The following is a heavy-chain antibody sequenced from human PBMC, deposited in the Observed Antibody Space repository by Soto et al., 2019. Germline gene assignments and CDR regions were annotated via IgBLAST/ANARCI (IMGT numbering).Heavy chain of an antibody. CDR1: GVTCSTFS. CDR2: ISGRGRHI. Sequence: ELHLVASGGGSAQPGGSLRLSCATSGVTCSTFSMNWVRQAPGRGLEWISYISGRGRHISYAVSVKGRFTISRDNGKTALYLQMDSRSGEGTAVYFCAIDIGWDFDSWGQGTVVTVSS. J-gene: IGHJ4*02. V-gene: IGHV3-48*01. CDR3: AIDIGWDFDS. D-gene: IGHD6-19*01.